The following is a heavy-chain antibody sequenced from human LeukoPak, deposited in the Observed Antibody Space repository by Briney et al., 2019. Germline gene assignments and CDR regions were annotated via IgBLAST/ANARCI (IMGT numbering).Heavy chain of an antibody. Sequence: GGTLRLSCAASGFTFSSYGMSWVRQAPGKGLEWVSAISGSGGSTHYADSVKGRFTISRDNSKNTLYLQMNSLRAEDTAVYYCAKVDLLLLWPSGWFDPWGQGTLVTVSS. CDR1: GFTFSSYG. V-gene: IGHV3-23*01. CDR2: ISGSGGST. CDR3: AKVDLLLLWPSGWFDP. D-gene: IGHD3-10*01. J-gene: IGHJ5*02.